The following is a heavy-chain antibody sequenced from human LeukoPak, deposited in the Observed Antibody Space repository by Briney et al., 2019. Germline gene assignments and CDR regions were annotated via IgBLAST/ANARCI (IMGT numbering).Heavy chain of an antibody. CDR1: GGSISSGDYC. J-gene: IGHJ5*02. CDR3: ARPYYYDSRIDP. Sequence: SETLSLTCTVSGGSISSGDYCWSWIRQPPGKGREWIAYMYYSGTTYYTPSLKSRVTMSADTSKNQLSLKLSSVTAADTAVYYCARPYYYDSRIDPWGQGILVTVSS. D-gene: IGHD3-22*01. V-gene: IGHV4-30-4*01. CDR2: MYYSGTT.